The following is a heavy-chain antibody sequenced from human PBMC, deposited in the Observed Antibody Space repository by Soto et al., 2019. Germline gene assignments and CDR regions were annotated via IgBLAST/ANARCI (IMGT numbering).Heavy chain of an antibody. CDR1: GFTFSSYG. V-gene: IGHV3-30*18. CDR3: AKGIAGDGYYGMDV. CDR2: ISYDGSNK. Sequence: GGSLRLSCAASGFTFSSYGMHWVRQAPGKGLEWVAVISYDGSNKYYADSVKGRFTISRDNSKNTLYLQMNSLRAEDTAVYYCAKGIAGDGYYGMDVWGQGTTVTV. D-gene: IGHD6-13*01. J-gene: IGHJ6*02.